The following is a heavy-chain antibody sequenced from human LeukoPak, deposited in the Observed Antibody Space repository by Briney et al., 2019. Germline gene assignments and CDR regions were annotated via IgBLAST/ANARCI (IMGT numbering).Heavy chain of an antibody. CDR3: AKIRGYYDSSGYSDY. Sequence: GGSLRLSCAASGFTFSSYEMNWVRQAPGKGLEWVSYISSGGNTIYYADSVKGRFTISRDNSKNTLYLQMNSLRAEDTAVYYCAKIRGYYDSSGYSDYWGQGTLVTVSS. V-gene: IGHV3-48*03. CDR2: ISSGGNTI. D-gene: IGHD3-22*01. J-gene: IGHJ4*02. CDR1: GFTFSSYE.